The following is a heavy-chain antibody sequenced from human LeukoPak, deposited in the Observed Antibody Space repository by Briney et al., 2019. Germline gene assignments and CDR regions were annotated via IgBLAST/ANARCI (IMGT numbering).Heavy chain of an antibody. CDR2: ISYDGSNK. CDR3: AKEEYSSSQFYYFDY. J-gene: IGHJ4*02. Sequence: RGSLRLSCAASGFTFSSYGMHWVRQAPGKGLEWVAVISYDGSNKYYADSVKGRFTISRDNSKNTLYLQMNSLRAEDTAVYYCAKEEYSSSQFYYFDYWGQGTLVTVSS. V-gene: IGHV3-30*18. D-gene: IGHD6-6*01. CDR1: GFTFSSYG.